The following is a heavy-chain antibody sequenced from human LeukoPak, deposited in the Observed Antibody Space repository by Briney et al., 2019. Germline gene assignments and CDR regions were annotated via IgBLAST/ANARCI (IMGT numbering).Heavy chain of an antibody. CDR1: GYSFTSYG. D-gene: IGHD2-8*01. Sequence: ASVKVSCKTSGYSFTSYGISWVRQAPGQGLEWMGWISATNGNTKYTQRLQGRVTMTTDTSTRTAHMELRSLRSDDTAIYYCARDMSFAVSMVSPDYWGQGTLVTVSS. CDR3: ARDMSFAVSMVSPDY. V-gene: IGHV1-18*01. J-gene: IGHJ4*02. CDR2: ISATNGNT.